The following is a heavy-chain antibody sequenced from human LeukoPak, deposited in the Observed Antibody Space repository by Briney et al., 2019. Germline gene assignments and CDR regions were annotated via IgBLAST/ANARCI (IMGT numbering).Heavy chain of an antibody. D-gene: IGHD2-2*01. Sequence: GGSLRLSCAASGFTFSSYGMPWVRQAPGKGLEWVAVISYDGSNKYYADSVKGRFTISRDNSKNTLYLQMNSLRAEDTAVYYCAKDGSGEDIVVVPAATPGDYWGQGTLVTVSS. CDR3: AKDGSGEDIVVVPAATPGDY. V-gene: IGHV3-30*18. CDR2: ISYDGSNK. J-gene: IGHJ4*02. CDR1: GFTFSSYG.